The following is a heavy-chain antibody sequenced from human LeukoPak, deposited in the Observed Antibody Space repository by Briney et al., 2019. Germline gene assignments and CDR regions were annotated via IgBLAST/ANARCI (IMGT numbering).Heavy chain of an antibody. CDR1: GGSISSGGYS. Sequence: SGTLSLTCAVSGGSISSGGYSWSWVRQPPGKGLEWIGYIYQSATTYENPSLKSRVTISVDRSKNQFSLKLSSVTAADTAVYYCARIIPLDGILDYWGQGTLVTVSS. J-gene: IGHJ4*02. D-gene: IGHD2-21*01. CDR3: ARIIPLDGILDY. V-gene: IGHV4-30-2*01. CDR2: IYQSATT.